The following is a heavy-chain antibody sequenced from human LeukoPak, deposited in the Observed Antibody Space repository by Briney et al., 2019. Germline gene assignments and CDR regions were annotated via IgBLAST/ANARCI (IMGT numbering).Heavy chain of an antibody. CDR3: AGGNCGSTSCYTAFWFDP. CDR2: NHYSGSI. Sequence: SETLSLTCTVSGGSISSGGYYWSWIRQHPGKGLEWIGYNHYSGSIYYNPSLKSRVTISVDTSKNQFSLKLTSVTAADTAVYYCAGGNCGSTSCYTAFWFDPWGQGTLVTVSS. J-gene: IGHJ5*02. V-gene: IGHV4-31*03. CDR1: GGSISSGGYY. D-gene: IGHD2-2*02.